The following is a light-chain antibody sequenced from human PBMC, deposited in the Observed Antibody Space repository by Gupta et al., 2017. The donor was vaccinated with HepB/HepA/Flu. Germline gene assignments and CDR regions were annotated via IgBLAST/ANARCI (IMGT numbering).Light chain of an antibody. CDR3: CSYAGSYAWV. Sequence: QSALTQPRPVSGSPAQPVTISCTGTSSDVGGYNYVSWYQQHPGKAPQLMIYDVTKRPSGVPDRFSGSKSGNTASLTISGLQAEDEADYYCCSYAGSYAWVFGGGTKLTVL. CDR2: DVT. CDR1: SSDVGGYNY. V-gene: IGLV2-11*01. J-gene: IGLJ3*02.